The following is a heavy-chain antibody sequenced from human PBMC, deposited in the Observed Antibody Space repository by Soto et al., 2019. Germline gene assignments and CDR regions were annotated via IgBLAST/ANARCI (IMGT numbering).Heavy chain of an antibody. Sequence: SGPTLMNPTETLTLTCTVSGFSFSNVRMGVSWIRQSPGKALEWLAHIFSNDEKSYSTSLKSRLTISKDTSKSQVVLTMTNMDPVDTATYCCARIVWGYCRGISCYPHFDYWGQ. D-gene: IGHD2-15*01. CDR2: IFSNDEK. CDR3: ARIVWGYCRGISCYPHFDY. J-gene: IGHJ4*02. CDR1: GFSFSNVRMG. V-gene: IGHV2-26*01.